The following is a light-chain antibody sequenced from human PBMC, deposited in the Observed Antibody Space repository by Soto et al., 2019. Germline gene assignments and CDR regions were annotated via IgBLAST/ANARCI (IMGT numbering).Light chain of an antibody. V-gene: IGLV2-14*03. CDR3: TSFTSGSTPYV. CDR1: SSDVGGYNY. Sequence: QSVLTQPASVCGSPGQSITISCAGTSSDVGGYNYVSWYQQLPGKAPQLVIYDVTHRPSGVSDRFSGSRSGNTASLTISGLQAEDEADYYCTSFTSGSTPYVLGTGTKVTVL. J-gene: IGLJ1*01. CDR2: DVT.